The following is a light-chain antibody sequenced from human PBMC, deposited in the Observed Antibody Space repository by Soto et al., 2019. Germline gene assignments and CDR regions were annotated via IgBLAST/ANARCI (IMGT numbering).Light chain of an antibody. J-gene: IGKJ1*01. Sequence: DIKMNQSPTSLSASVGDRVTITCRASQSISSWLAWYQQKPGKAPKLLIYKASSLESGVPSRFSGSGSGTEFTLTISSLQPDDFATYYCQQYNSYLWTFGQGTKVDI. CDR1: QSISSW. CDR2: KAS. V-gene: IGKV1-5*03. CDR3: QQYNSYLWT.